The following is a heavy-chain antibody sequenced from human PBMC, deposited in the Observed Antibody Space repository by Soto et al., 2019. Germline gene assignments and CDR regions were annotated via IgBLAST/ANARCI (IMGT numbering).Heavy chain of an antibody. CDR1: GGSISTYY. J-gene: IGHJ4*02. V-gene: IGHV4-59*13. D-gene: IGHD1-26*01. Sequence: LSLTCSVSGGSISTYYWSWIRQPPGKGLEWIGYMSYSGRTDYNFSLKSRVTISGDTSKNQFSLKLSSVTAADTAVYYCARVGATAEFDSWGLGTLVTVSS. CDR3: ARVGATAEFDS. CDR2: MSYSGRT.